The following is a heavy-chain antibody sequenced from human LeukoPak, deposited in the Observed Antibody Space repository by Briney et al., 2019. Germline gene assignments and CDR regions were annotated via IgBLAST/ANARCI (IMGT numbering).Heavy chain of an antibody. V-gene: IGHV4-34*01. CDR1: GGSFSGYY. J-gene: IGHJ4*02. CDR2: INHSGST. Sequence: SETLSLTCAVYGGSFSGYYWSWIRQPPGKGLEWIGEINHSGSTNYNPSLKSRVTISVDTPKNQFSLKLSSVTAADTAVYYCARVGYDSSGYFTAPDYWGQGTLVTVSS. D-gene: IGHD3-22*01. CDR3: ARVGYDSSGYFTAPDY.